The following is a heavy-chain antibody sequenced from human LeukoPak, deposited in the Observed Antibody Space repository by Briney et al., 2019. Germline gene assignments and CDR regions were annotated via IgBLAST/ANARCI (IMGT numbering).Heavy chain of an antibody. CDR3: ARDKGNSYNWFDP. CDR2: ISSSSSYI. J-gene: IGHJ5*02. V-gene: IGHV3-21*01. Sequence: SGGSLRLSCAASGFTFSSYSMNWVRQAPGKGLEWVSSISSSSSYIYYADSVKGRFTISRDNAKNSLYLQMNSLSAEYTAVYYCARDKGNSYNWFDPWRQGTLVTVSS. CDR1: GFTFSSYS.